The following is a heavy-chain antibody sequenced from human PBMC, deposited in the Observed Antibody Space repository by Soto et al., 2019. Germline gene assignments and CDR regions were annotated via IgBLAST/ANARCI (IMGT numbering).Heavy chain of an antibody. CDR2: ISSSGGST. V-gene: IGHV3-23*01. D-gene: IGHD2-2*01. Sequence: GGSLRLSCAASGFTFSSYAMSWVRQAPGKGLEWVPAISSSGGSTYYADSVKGRFTISRDNSKNTLSLQMNSLRAEDTAIYYCARDLVPTAVSGAFDYWGEGTLVTVSS. J-gene: IGHJ4*02. CDR3: ARDLVPTAVSGAFDY. CDR1: GFTFSSYA.